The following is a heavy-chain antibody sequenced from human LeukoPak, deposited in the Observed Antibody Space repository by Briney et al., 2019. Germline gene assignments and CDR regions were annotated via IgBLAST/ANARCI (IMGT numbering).Heavy chain of an antibody. V-gene: IGHV4-59*01. J-gene: IGHJ4*02. CDR3: ARGEYMTSPDY. D-gene: IGHD2/OR15-2a*01. CDR1: GGSISRYY. CDR2: LYYSGST. Sequence: SETLSLTCTVSGGSISRYYWNWIRQPPGKGLEWIGYLYYSGSTTYNSSLKSRVTISVDRSKNLFSLKLSSVTAADTAVYYCARGEYMTSPDYWGQGTLVAVSS.